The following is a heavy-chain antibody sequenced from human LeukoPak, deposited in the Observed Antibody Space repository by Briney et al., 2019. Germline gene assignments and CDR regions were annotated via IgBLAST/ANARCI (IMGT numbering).Heavy chain of an antibody. CDR3: ARDGSDVTGYYGMDV. D-gene: IGHD3-16*01. V-gene: IGHV1-8*03. J-gene: IGHJ6*02. CDR1: GYTSTSYD. CDR2: MNPNSGNT. Sequence: GASVKVSCKASGYTSTSYDINWVRQATGQGLEWMGWMNPNSGNTGYAQKFQGRVTITRNTSISTAYTELSSLRSEDTAVYYCARDGSDVTGYYGMDVWGQGTTVTVSS.